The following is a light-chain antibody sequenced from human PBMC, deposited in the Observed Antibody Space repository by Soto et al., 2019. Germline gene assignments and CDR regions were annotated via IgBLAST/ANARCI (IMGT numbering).Light chain of an antibody. Sequence: DILMTQSPSTLSASVGDGVTITCRASESISVWLAWYQQKPGKAPKLLIYEASILESGVPSRFSGTGSGTEFTLTISSLQPNDFATYYCQQSKTKLWTFGQGTRVEV. CDR2: EAS. CDR1: ESISVW. J-gene: IGKJ1*01. V-gene: IGKV1-5*01. CDR3: QQSKTKLWT.